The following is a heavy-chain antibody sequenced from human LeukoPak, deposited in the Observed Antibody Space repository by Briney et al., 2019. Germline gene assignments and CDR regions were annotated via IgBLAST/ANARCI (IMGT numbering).Heavy chain of an antibody. CDR2: ISGSGAGT. CDR3: ARESRLRIQYFDY. J-gene: IGHJ4*02. D-gene: IGHD5-18*01. V-gene: IGHV3-23*01. Sequence: PGGSLRLSCAASGFTFSSFALSWVRHAPGKGLEWVSAISGSGAGTYYADSVKGRFTISRDNSKSTLFLQMNSPRAEDRAIYYCARESRLRIQYFDYWGQGTLVAVSS. CDR1: GFTFSSFA.